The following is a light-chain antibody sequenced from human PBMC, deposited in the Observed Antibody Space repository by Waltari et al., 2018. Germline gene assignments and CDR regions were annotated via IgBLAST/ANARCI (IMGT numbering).Light chain of an antibody. CDR2: EGS. Sequence: QSALTQPASVSGAPGQSITISCTGTSSDDGSYNLLSWYQPYPGKAPKLITYEGSKRPSGVANRFSVSKSGNTASLTISGLQAEDEADYYCCSYAGSSTWVFGGGTKLTVL. CDR3: CSYAGSSTWV. V-gene: IGLV2-23*01. J-gene: IGLJ3*02. CDR1: SSDDGSYNL.